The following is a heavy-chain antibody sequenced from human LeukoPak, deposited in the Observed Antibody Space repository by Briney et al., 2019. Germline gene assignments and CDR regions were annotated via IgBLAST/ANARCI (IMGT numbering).Heavy chain of an antibody. CDR2: IIPIFGTA. V-gene: IGHV1-69*01. Sequence: ASVKVSCKASGCTFSSYAISWVRQAPGQGLEWMGGIIPIFGTANYAQKFQGRVTITADESTSTAYMELSSLRSEDTAVYYCASSYCSSTSCPIGFDPWGQGTLVTVSS. CDR1: GCTFSSYA. J-gene: IGHJ5*02. D-gene: IGHD2-2*01. CDR3: ASSYCSSTSCPIGFDP.